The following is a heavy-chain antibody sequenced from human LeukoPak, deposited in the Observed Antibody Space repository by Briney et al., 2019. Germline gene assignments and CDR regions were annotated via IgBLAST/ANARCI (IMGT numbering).Heavy chain of an antibody. V-gene: IGHV1-18*01. CDR2: VSGYNGDT. D-gene: IGHD2-2*01. CDR1: GYTFTNYG. Sequence: ASVKVSCKTSGYTFTNYGISWVRQAPGQGLEWVGWVSGYNGDTKYTQRLQGRVTMTIDTSTSTAYMELSSLRSEDTAVYYCTLLTPYCSSTSCYSGAFDIWGQGTMVTVSS. CDR3: TLLTPYCSSTSCYSGAFDI. J-gene: IGHJ3*02.